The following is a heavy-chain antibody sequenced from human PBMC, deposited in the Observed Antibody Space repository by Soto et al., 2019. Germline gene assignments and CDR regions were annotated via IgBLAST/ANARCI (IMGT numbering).Heavy chain of an antibody. V-gene: IGHV3-74*01. J-gene: IGHJ3*01. D-gene: IGHD3-9*01. CDR1: GFSFSSYW. Sequence: EVQLVESGGGLVQPGGSLRLSCADSGFSFSSYWMHWVRQGPGKGLVWVSRINTDGSSTNYADSVKGRFTISRDNAKNTVYLQMNSRRAEHTAVYYCARSPGGYYIDWGQGTMVTVSS. CDR3: ARSPGGYYID. CDR2: INTDGSST.